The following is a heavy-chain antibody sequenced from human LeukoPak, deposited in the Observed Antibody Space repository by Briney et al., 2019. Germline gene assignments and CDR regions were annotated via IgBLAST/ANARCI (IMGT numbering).Heavy chain of an antibody. D-gene: IGHD3-9*01. V-gene: IGHV1-2*02. J-gene: IGHJ4*02. Sequence: ASVKVSCKASGYTFTGYYMHWVRQAPGQGLEWMGWINPNSGGTNYAQKLQGRVTVTYNTSISTADMELSGLTSGDTAVYYCQAERISSGYDSWGQGTLVTVSS. CDR1: GYTFTGYY. CDR2: INPNSGGT. CDR3: QAERISSGYDS.